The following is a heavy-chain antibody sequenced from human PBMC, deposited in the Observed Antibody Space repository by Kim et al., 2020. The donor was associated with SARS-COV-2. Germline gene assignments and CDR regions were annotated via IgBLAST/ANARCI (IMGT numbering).Heavy chain of an antibody. V-gene: IGHV1-2*02. CDR2: INPNSGGT. CDR1: GYTFTGYY. D-gene: IGHD3-10*01. Sequence: ASVKVSCKASGYTFTGYYMHWVRQAPGQGLEWMGWINPNSGGTNYAQKFQGRVTMTRDTSISTAYMELSRLRSDDTAVYYCARDGDSYGSGSYEFRYYYYYGVDVWGQGTTVTVSS. J-gene: IGHJ6*02. CDR3: ARDGDSYGSGSYEFRYYYYYGVDV.